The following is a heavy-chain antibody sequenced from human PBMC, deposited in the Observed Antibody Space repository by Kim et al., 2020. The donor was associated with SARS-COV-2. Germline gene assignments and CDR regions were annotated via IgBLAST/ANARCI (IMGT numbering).Heavy chain of an antibody. CDR3: ARAPRGTAASRGPEPNWFDP. CDR1: GYTFTGYY. D-gene: IGHD3-10*01. CDR2: INPNSGGT. J-gene: IGHJ5*02. Sequence: ASVKVSCKASGYTFTGYYMHWVRQAPGQGLEWMGWINPNSGGTNYAQKFQGRVTMTRDTSISTAYMELSRLRSDDTAVYYCARAPRGTAASRGPEPNWFDPWGQGTLVTVSS. V-gene: IGHV1-2*02.